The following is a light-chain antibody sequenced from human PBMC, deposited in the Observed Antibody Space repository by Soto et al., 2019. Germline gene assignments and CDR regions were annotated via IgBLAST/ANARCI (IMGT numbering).Light chain of an antibody. CDR2: RNN. CDR3: AAWDDSLSGSWV. J-gene: IGLJ1*01. Sequence: VLTQPPSASGTPGQRVTISCSGSSSNIGSNYVYWYQQLPGTAPKLLIYRNNQRPSGVPDRFSGSKSGTSASLAISGLRSEDEADYYCAAWDDSLSGSWVFGTGTKVTVL. CDR1: SSNIGSNY. V-gene: IGLV1-47*01.